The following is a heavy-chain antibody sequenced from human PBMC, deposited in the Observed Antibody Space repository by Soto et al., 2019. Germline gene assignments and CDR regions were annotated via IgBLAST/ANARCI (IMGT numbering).Heavy chain of an antibody. D-gene: IGHD2-15*01. CDR2: INHSGST. V-gene: IGHV4-34*01. J-gene: IGHJ6*02. CDR3: ARGSDRLNYYGMDV. CDR1: GGSFSGYY. Sequence: SETLSLTCAVYGGSFSGYYWSWIRQPPGKGLEWIGEINHSGSTNYNPSLKSRVTISVDTSKNQLSLKLSSVTAADTAVYYCARGSDRLNYYGMDVWGQGTTVTVSS.